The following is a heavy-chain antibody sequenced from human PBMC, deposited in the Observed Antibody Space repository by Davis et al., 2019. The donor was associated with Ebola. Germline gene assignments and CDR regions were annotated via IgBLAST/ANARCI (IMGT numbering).Heavy chain of an antibody. CDR1: GGSFSGYY. CDR3: ARASYGGNEYYFDY. V-gene: IGHV4-34*01. Sequence: PSETLSLTCAVYGGSFSGYYWSWIRQPPGKGLEWIGEINHSGSTNYNPSLKSRVTISVDTSKNQFSLKLSSVTAADTAVYYCARASYGGNEYYFDYWGQGTLVTVSS. D-gene: IGHD4-23*01. J-gene: IGHJ4*02. CDR2: INHSGST.